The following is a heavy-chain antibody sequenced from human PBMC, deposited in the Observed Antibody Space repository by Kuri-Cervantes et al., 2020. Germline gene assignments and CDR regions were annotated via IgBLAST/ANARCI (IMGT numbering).Heavy chain of an antibody. V-gene: IGHV4-59*12. CDR1: GGSISSYY. CDR3: ARAEYSSGWYVYFDY. D-gene: IGHD6-19*01. CDR2: IYYSGST. Sequence: SETLSLTCTVSGGSISSYYWSWIRQPPGKGLEWIGYIYYSGSTNYNPPLKSRVTISVDTSKNQFSLKLSSVTAADTAVYYCARAEYSSGWYVYFDYWGQGTLVTVSS. J-gene: IGHJ4*02.